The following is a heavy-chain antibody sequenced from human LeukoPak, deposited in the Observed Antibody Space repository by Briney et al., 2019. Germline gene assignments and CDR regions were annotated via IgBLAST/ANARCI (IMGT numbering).Heavy chain of an antibody. J-gene: IGHJ5*02. D-gene: IGHD3-10*02. CDR2: ISAYNGNT. Sequence: ASVKVSCKASGYTFTSYGISWVRQAPGQGLEWMGWISAYNGNTNYAQKLQGRVTMTTDTSTSTAYMELRSLRSDDTAVYYCAIVCSGSRCNWFDPWGQGTLVTVSS. CDR1: GYTFTSYG. CDR3: AIVCSGSRCNWFDP. V-gene: IGHV1-18*01.